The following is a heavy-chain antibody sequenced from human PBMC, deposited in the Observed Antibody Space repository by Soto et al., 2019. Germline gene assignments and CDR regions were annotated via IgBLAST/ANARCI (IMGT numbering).Heavy chain of an antibody. CDR3: ARLRKGSRWFDP. J-gene: IGHJ5*02. CDR1: GGSISSSSYY. CDR2: IYYSGST. Sequence: SETLSLTCTVSGGSISSSSYYWGWIRQPPGKGLEWIGIIYYSGSTYYNPSLKSRVIISVDTSKNQFSLKLSSVTAADTAVYYCARLRKGSRWFDPWGRGTLVTVSS. V-gene: IGHV4-39*01. D-gene: IGHD4-17*01.